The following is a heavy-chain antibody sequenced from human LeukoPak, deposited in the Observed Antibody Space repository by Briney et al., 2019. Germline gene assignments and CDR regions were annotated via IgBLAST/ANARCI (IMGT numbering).Heavy chain of an antibody. CDR2: ISGSGGST. Sequence: GGSLRLSCAASGFTFSSYAMSWVLQAPGKGLEWVSAISGSGGSTYYADSVKGRFTISRDNSKNTLYLQMNSLRAEDTAVYYCAKDTATWYYYDSSGYYYDYWGQGTLVTVSS. CDR3: AKDTATWYYYDSSGYYYDY. D-gene: IGHD3-22*01. J-gene: IGHJ4*02. CDR1: GFTFSSYA. V-gene: IGHV3-23*01.